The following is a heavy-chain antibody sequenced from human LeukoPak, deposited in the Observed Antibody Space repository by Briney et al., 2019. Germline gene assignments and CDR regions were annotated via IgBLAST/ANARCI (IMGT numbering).Heavy chain of an antibody. Sequence: GGSLRLSCAASGFTFSSYGMHWVRQAPGKGLECVSYISSSSSSIYYADSVKGRFIISRDNAKNSLYLQMNSLRVEDTAVYYCAREREKYDILTGYYKDYWGQGTLVTVSS. CDR2: ISSSSSSI. V-gene: IGHV3-48*01. CDR3: AREREKYDILTGYYKDY. D-gene: IGHD3-9*01. J-gene: IGHJ4*02. CDR1: GFTFSSYG.